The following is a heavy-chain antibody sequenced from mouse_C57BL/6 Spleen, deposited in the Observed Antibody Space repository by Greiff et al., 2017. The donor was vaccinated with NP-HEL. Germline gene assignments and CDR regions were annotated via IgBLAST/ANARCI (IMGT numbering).Heavy chain of an antibody. J-gene: IGHJ4*01. CDR2: IYPGDGDT. CDR1: GYAFSSSW. V-gene: IGHV1-82*01. Sequence: QLQQSGPELVKPGASVKISCKASGYAFSSSWMNWVKQRPGKGLEWIGRIYPGDGDTNYNGKFKGKATLTADKSSSTAYMQLSSLTSEDSAVYFCARPDGYYAMDYWGQGTSVTVSS. D-gene: IGHD2-3*01. CDR3: ARPDGYYAMDY.